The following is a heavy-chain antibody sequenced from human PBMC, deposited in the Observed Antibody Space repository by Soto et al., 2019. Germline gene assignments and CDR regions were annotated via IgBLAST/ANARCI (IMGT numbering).Heavy chain of an antibody. D-gene: IGHD1-20*01. CDR2: IDSDGSRT. CDR3: AIEYNWNQPLDH. J-gene: IGHJ4*02. CDR1: GFTFSSYW. V-gene: IGHV3-74*01. Sequence: WGSLILSCAASGFTFSSYWMHWVRQAPGKGLVWVSRIDSDGSRTNYAASVKCRFTISRDNAKNTLYLQMNSLKAEDTAVYYCAIEYNWNQPLDHWGRGSVV.